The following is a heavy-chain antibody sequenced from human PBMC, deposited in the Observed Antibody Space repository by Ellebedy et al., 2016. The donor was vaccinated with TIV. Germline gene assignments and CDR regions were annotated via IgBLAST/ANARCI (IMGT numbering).Heavy chain of an antibody. Sequence: GESLKISXAASGFTFSNYHMSWIRQAPGKGLEWLSFIISGGNTIYYADSVKGRFTISRDNAKNSLYLQMNSLRAEDTAVYFCARTVVTPNFFDHWGQGTLVTVSS. CDR2: IISGGNTI. CDR1: GFTFSNYH. J-gene: IGHJ4*02. V-gene: IGHV3-11*01. CDR3: ARTVVTPNFFDH. D-gene: IGHD4-23*01.